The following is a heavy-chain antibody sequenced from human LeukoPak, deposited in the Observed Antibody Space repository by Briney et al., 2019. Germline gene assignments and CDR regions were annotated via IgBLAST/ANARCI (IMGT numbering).Heavy chain of an antibody. Sequence: WASVKVSCKTSGYSFSTYAINWVRQAPGQGLEWMGWINTKTGNPTYAPGFTGRSVFSLETSVTTAHLQISSLKAEDIAVYYCGRGRGPHLNNGKYFFVDYWGQGTRVTVSS. CDR3: GRGRGPHLNNGKYFFVDY. D-gene: IGHD2/OR15-2a*01. CDR2: INTKTGNP. V-gene: IGHV7-4-1*02. J-gene: IGHJ4*02. CDR1: GYSFSTYA.